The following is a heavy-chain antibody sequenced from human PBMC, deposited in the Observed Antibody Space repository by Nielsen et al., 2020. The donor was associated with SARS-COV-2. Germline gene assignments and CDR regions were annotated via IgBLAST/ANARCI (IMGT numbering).Heavy chain of an antibody. Sequence: GESLKISCAASGFTFSSYAMHWVRQAPGKGLEWVAVISYDGSNKYYADSVKGRFTISRDNSKNTLYLQMNSLRAEDTAVYYCAREWGTAIPSYYYYGMDVWGQGTTVTVSS. D-gene: IGHD5-18*01. V-gene: IGHV3-30-3*01. CDR3: AREWGTAIPSYYYYGMDV. CDR2: ISYDGSNK. CDR1: GFTFSSYA. J-gene: IGHJ6*02.